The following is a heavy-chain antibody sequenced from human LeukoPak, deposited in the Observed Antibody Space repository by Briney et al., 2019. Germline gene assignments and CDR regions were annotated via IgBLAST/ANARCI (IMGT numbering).Heavy chain of an antibody. CDR1: GGSFSSDY. V-gene: IGHV4-59*01. J-gene: IGHJ4*02. CDR3: ARGDPVGLFDD. Sequence: SETLSLTCTVSGGSFSSDYWNWIRQSPGKGLEWIGYIFHSGTTNYNPSLKSRVTISVDTSKNHCTLRLSSVTAADTAVYYCARGDPVGLFDDWGQGILVTVSS. D-gene: IGHD1-26*01. CDR2: IFHSGTT.